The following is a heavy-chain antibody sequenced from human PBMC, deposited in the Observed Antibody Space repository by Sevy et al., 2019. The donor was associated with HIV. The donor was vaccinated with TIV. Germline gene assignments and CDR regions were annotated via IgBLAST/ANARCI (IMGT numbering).Heavy chain of an antibody. CDR2: IIPIFGTA. CDR1: GGTFSSYA. Sequence: ASVKVSCKASGGTFSSYAISWVRQAPGQGLEWMGGIIPIFGTANYAQKFQGRVTITADESTCTAYMELSSLRSEDTAVYYCAGYKYYYGSGSDYAFDIWGQGTMVTVSS. V-gene: IGHV1-69*13. D-gene: IGHD3-10*01. J-gene: IGHJ3*02. CDR3: AGYKYYYGSGSDYAFDI.